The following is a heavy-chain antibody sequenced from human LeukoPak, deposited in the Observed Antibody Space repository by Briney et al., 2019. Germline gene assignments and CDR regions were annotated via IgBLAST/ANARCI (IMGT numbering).Heavy chain of an antibody. Sequence: GGSLRLSCAASGFTFSTNAMHWVRQTPGKGLEWMAVISYDGNSDTYADPVEGRFTVSRDNSRNILYLQMNSLRSDDTAMYYCARDGANDLFKGGAYFLDWGQGALVIVS. CDR1: GFTFSTNA. CDR3: ARDGANDLFKGGAYFLD. CDR2: ISYDGNSD. J-gene: IGHJ1*01. D-gene: IGHD4/OR15-4a*01. V-gene: IGHV3-30*04.